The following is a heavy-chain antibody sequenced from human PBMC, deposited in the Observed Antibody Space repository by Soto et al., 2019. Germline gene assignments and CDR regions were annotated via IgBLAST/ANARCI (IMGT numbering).Heavy chain of an antibody. CDR2: IYHGGST. J-gene: IGHJ5*02. V-gene: IGHV4-38-2*02. CDR1: GYSVGMGYY. CDR3: ARVGPWVPYYYDSSPYTFDNWFDP. D-gene: IGHD3-22*01. Sequence: SETRSLTCTLSGYSVGMGYYWGLLRPPPGKGVEWIGSIYHGGSTYYNPSLNSRVTLSIDMTNNHVSLILNSVTAADTAVYYCARVGPWVPYYYDSSPYTFDNWFDPWGQGTLVTVSS.